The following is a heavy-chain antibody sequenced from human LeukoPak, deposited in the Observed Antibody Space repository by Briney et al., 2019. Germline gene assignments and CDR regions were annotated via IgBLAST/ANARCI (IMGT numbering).Heavy chain of an antibody. Sequence: GASVKVSCKASGYTFTSYYMHWVRQAPGQGLEWMGIINLSGGSTSYAQKFQGRVTMTRDTSTSTVYMELSSLRSEDTAVYYCARDPSGGTSYDYWGQGTLVTVSS. CDR2: INLSGGST. CDR1: GYTFTSYY. D-gene: IGHD2-15*01. J-gene: IGHJ4*02. CDR3: ARDPSGGTSYDY. V-gene: IGHV1-46*01.